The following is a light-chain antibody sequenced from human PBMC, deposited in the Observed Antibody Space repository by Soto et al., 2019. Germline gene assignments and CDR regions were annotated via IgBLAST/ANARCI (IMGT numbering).Light chain of an antibody. CDR3: QQYDNYPLT. CDR1: QNINAW. Sequence: EIHMTQSPSSLSVSVGDRVTITCRTSQNINAWLAWYQQRPGQAPKXMIYDASTVQSGVPSRFSGSASGTEFTLTISSLQPDDFATYYCQQYDNYPLTFGGGTKVDIK. J-gene: IGKJ4*01. V-gene: IGKV1-5*01. CDR2: DAS.